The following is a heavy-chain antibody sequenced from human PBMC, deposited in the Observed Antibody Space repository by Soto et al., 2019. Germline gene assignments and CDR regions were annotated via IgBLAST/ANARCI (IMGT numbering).Heavy chain of an antibody. J-gene: IGHJ4*02. CDR1: GFTFSSYA. V-gene: IGHV3-30-3*01. CDR2: ISYDGSNK. Sequence: GGSLRLSCAASGFTFSSYAMHWVRQAPGKGLEWVAVISYDGSNKYYADSVKGRFTISRDNSKNTLYLQMNSLRAEDTAVYYCARDPSSGSYYYFDYWGQGTLVTVSS. D-gene: IGHD1-26*01. CDR3: ARDPSSGSYYYFDY.